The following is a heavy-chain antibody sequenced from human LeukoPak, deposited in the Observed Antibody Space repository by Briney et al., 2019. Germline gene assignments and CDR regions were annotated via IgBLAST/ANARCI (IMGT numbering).Heavy chain of an antibody. CDR2: IKSKTDGGTT. J-gene: IGHJ4*02. CDR3: TTESRSHSGSYFY. D-gene: IGHD1-26*01. V-gene: IGHV3-15*01. Sequence: PGGSLRLSCAASGFTFSNAWMSWLRQARGKGLEWVGRIKSKTDGGTTDYAAPVKGRFTISRDYSKNTLYLQMNSLKTEDTAVYYCTTESRSHSGSYFYWGQGTLVTVSS. CDR1: GFTFSNAW.